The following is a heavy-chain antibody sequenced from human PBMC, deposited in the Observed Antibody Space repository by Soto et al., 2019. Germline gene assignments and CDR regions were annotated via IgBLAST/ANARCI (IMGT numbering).Heavy chain of an antibody. J-gene: IGHJ4*02. V-gene: IGHV4-4*02. D-gene: IGHD6-13*01. CDR3: VTRDSRRFY. Sequence: QVQLQESGPGLVKPSGTLSLTCAVSGVSISSHDWWTWVRQPPGKELEWIGESHQSGNTNYNSSLESRVTISVDKSKTQFSLKFTSVTVADTAVYYCVTRDSRRFYGGQGTLVTVSS. CDR2: SHQSGNT. CDR1: GVSISSHDW.